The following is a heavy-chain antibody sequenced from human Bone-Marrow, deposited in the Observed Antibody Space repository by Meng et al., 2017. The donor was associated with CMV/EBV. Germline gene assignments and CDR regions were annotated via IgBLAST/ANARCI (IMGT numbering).Heavy chain of an antibody. V-gene: IGHV2-5*01. J-gene: IGHJ4*02. CDR1: GFSLNTSGVG. D-gene: IGHD3-3*01. CDR2: IYWIDDK. Sequence: SGPTLVKPTQTLTLTCTFSGFSLNTSGVGVGWIRQPPGKALEWLALIYWIDDKRYSPSLKSRLTIDKDTSKNQVVLTMTNMDPVDTATYYCAHRGPFTDYDFWSGYYFDYWGQGTLVTVSS. CDR3: AHRGPFTDYDFWSGYYFDY.